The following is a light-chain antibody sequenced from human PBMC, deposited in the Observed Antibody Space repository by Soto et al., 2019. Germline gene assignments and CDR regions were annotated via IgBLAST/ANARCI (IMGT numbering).Light chain of an antibody. V-gene: IGKV1D-12*01. CDR2: AAS. CDR1: QDIGSW. CDR3: QQAKSCPVS. Sequence: DIQMTQYTSSLSASVGDRVTISCRASQDIGSWFAWYQQKPGKVPKLLIYAASILQSGVPSRFSGSGSGTDFTLTINNLQPEDFATYYCQQAKSCPVSFGQGTRLEIK. J-gene: IGKJ5*01.